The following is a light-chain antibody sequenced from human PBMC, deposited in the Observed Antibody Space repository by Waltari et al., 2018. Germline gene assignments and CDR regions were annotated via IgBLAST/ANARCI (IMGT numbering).Light chain of an antibody. J-gene: IGKJ2*01. CDR1: QSLLHSDGNTY. Sequence: DVVMTQSPLSLPVTLGQPASIYCRGGQSLLHSDGNTYLNWFHQRPGQSPRRLIYKVSNRDSGVPDRFSGSGSGTDFTLKISRVEAEDLGVYYCMQGTHWPYTFGQGTKLEIK. V-gene: IGKV2-30*02. CDR3: MQGTHWPYT. CDR2: KVS.